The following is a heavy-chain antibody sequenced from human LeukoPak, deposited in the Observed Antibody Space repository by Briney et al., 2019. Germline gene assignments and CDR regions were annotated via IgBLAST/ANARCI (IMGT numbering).Heavy chain of an antibody. D-gene: IGHD5-18*01. CDR3: AKDSTTSLYTASDY. J-gene: IGHJ4*02. CDR2: IRYDGSNK. V-gene: IGHV3-30*02. Sequence: GGSLRLSCAASGFTFSNYGMHWVRQAPGKGLEWVAFIRYDGSNKYYADSVKGRFTISRDNSKNTLYLQMNSLRAEDTAVYYCAKDSTTSLYTASDYWGQGTLVTVSS. CDR1: GFTFSNYG.